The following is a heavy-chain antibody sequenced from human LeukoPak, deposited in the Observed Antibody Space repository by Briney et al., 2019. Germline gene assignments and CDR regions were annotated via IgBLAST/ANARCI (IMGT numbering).Heavy chain of an antibody. D-gene: IGHD1-26*01. CDR3: ARDRFTWELPGDY. V-gene: IGHV3-23*01. J-gene: IGHJ4*02. Sequence: PGGSLRLSCAASGFTFSSYAMSWVRQAPGKGLEWVSAISGSGGSTYYADSVKGRFTISRDNSRNTLYLQMNSLRAGDTAVYYCARDRFTWELPGDYWGQGTLVTVSS. CDR2: ISGSGGST. CDR1: GFTFSSYA.